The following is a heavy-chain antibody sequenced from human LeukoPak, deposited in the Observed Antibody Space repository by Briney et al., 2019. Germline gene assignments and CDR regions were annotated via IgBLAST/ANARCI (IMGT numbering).Heavy chain of an antibody. Sequence: GSLRLSCAASGLTFSGFSLNWVRQAPGKGLEWISNIRGSGSDVYYAASVKGRFTISRDSAANSLYLQMNNLKVDDTAVYFCVRDLNWAFDSWGQGTLVTVSS. CDR2: IRGSGSDV. V-gene: IGHV3-48*01. J-gene: IGHJ4*02. D-gene: IGHD3/OR15-3a*01. CDR3: VRDLNWAFDS. CDR1: GLTFSGFS.